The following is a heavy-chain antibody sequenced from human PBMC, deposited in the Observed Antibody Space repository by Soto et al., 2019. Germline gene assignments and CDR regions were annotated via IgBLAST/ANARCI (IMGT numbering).Heavy chain of an antibody. V-gene: IGHV5-51*01. CDR3: ARLAVPYYYYYGMDV. J-gene: IGHJ6*02. CDR2: IYPGDSDT. Sequence: RGESLKISCKGSGYSFTSYWIGWVRQMPGKGLEWMGIIYPGDSDTRYSPSFQGQVTISADKSISTAYLQWSSLKASDTAMYYCARLAVPYYYYYGMDVWGQGTTVTVSS. CDR1: GYSFTSYW.